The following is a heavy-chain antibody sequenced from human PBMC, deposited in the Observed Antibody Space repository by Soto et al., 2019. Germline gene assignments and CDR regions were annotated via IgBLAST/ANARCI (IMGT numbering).Heavy chain of an antibody. D-gene: IGHD6-6*01. V-gene: IGHV4-31*03. CDR3: ARSRSSRGGIDY. CDR1: GGSISSGGYY. J-gene: IGHJ4*02. CDR2: IYYSGST. Sequence: SETLSLTCTVSGGSISSGGYYWSWIRQHPGKGLEWIGYIYYSGSTYYNPSLKSRVTISVDTSKNQFSLKLSSVTAADTAVYYCARSRSSRGGIDYWGQGTLVPVSS.